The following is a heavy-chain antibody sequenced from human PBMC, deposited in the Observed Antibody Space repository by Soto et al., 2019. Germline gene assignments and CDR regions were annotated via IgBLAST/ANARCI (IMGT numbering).Heavy chain of an antibody. V-gene: IGHV3-23*01. CDR3: ASVAVARNYYFDY. Sequence: GESLKISCAASGFTFSIFAMSWVRQAPGKGLEWVAAISGNSDTTYYADSVKGQFTISRDSSKNTLYLQMNSLRAADTAVYYCASVAVARNYYFDYWGQGTLVTVSS. CDR1: GFTFSIFA. J-gene: IGHJ4*02. CDR2: ISGNSDTT. D-gene: IGHD6-19*01.